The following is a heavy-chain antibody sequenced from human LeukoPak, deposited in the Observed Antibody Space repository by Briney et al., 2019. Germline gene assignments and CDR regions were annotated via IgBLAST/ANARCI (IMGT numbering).Heavy chain of an antibody. D-gene: IGHD3-16*02. CDR2: IYYSGST. V-gene: IGHV4-39*01. Sequence: SETLSLTCTVPGGSISSSSYYWGWIRQPPGKGLEWIGSIYYSGSTYYNPSLKSRVTISVDTSKNQFSLKLSSVAAADTAVYYCARRAMITFGGVIVSFRDYWGQGTLVTVSS. CDR1: GGSISSSSYY. J-gene: IGHJ4*02. CDR3: ARRAMITFGGVIVSFRDY.